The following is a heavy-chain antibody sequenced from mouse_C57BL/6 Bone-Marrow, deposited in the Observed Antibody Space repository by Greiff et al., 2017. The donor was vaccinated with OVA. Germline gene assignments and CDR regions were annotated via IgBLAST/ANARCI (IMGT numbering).Heavy chain of an antibody. Sequence: EVQLVESGGGLVKPGGSLKLSCAASGFTFSSYAMSWVRQTPGKRLEWVATISDGGSYTYYPDNVKGRFTISRDNAKNNLYLQMSHLKSEDTAMYYCARDRTVAPLDFDVWGTGTTVTVSS. V-gene: IGHV5-4*01. J-gene: IGHJ1*03. D-gene: IGHD1-1*01. CDR2: ISDGGSYT. CDR1: GFTFSSYA. CDR3: ARDRTVAPLDFDV.